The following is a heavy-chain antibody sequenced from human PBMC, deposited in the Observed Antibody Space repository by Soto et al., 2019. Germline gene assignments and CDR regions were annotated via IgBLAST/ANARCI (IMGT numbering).Heavy chain of an antibody. V-gene: IGHV4-31*03. Sequence: SETLSLTCTVSGGSISSGGYYWSWIRQHPGKGLEWIGYIYYSGSTYYNPSLNSRVTISVDTSKNQFTLKLSSVTAADTAVYYCARVVGSWCFFLAPYYFGYWGREPWSPSPQ. CDR1: GGSISSGGYY. D-gene: IGHD6-13*01. J-gene: IGHJ4*02. CDR2: IYYSGST. CDR3: ARVVGSWCFFLAPYYFGY.